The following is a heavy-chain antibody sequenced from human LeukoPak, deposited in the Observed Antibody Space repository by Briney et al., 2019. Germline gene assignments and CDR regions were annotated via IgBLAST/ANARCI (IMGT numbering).Heavy chain of an antibody. J-gene: IGHJ4*02. CDR2: IHHGGST. Sequence: SGTLSLTCAVSGDSINNNIWWTWVRQPPGKGLEWIGEIHHGGSTNYKPSLKSRVTISVDKSKNQFPLKLTSVTAADTAIYYCARKSATDYYETDYWGQGALVTVSS. CDR3: ARKSATDYYETDY. V-gene: IGHV4-4*02. CDR1: GDSINNNIW. D-gene: IGHD3-9*01.